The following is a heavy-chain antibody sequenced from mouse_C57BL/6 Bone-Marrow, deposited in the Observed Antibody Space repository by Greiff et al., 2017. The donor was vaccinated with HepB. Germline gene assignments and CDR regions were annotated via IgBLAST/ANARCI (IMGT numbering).Heavy chain of an antibody. CDR2: IYPRSGNT. Sequence: QVQLKQSGAELARPGASVKLSCKASGYTFTSYGISWVKQRTGQGLEWIGEIYPRSGNTYYNEKFKGKATLTADKSSSTAYMELRSLTSEDSAVYFCARGDDYISSWFAYWGQGTLVTVSA. V-gene: IGHV1-81*01. CDR1: GYTFTSYG. D-gene: IGHD2-4*01. CDR3: ARGDDYISSWFAY. J-gene: IGHJ3*01.